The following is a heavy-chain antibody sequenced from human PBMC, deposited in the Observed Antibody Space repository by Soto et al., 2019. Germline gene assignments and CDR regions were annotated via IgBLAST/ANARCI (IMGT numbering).Heavy chain of an antibody. CDR1: GFTFSSYA. CDR3: ARDRVRLLWFGEVMYYYYGMDV. CDR2: ISYDGSNK. D-gene: IGHD3-10*01. Sequence: QVQLVESGGGVVQPGRSLRLSCAASGFTFSSYAMHWVRQAPGKGLEWVAVISYDGSNKYYADSVKGRFTISRDNSKNTLYLQMNSLRAEDTAVYYCARDRVRLLWFGEVMYYYYGMDVWGQGTTVTASS. J-gene: IGHJ6*02. V-gene: IGHV3-30-3*01.